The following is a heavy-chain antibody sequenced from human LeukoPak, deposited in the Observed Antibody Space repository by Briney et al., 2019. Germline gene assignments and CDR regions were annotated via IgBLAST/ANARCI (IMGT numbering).Heavy chain of an antibody. Sequence: GGSLRLSCAASGFTASSNYMSWVRQAPGKGLEWVSSISGNSGYIYYADSLKGRFTISRDNAKNSLYLQMNSLRVEDTAVYYCARASLSGYCSGGSCHFDYWGQGILVTVSS. CDR3: ARASLSGYCSGGSCHFDY. J-gene: IGHJ4*02. CDR2: ISGNSGYI. CDR1: GFTASSNY. D-gene: IGHD2-15*01. V-gene: IGHV3-21*01.